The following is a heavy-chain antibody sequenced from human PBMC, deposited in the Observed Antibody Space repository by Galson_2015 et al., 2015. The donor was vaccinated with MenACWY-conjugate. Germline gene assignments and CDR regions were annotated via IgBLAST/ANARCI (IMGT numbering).Heavy chain of an antibody. Sequence: SLRLSCAASGFTFSSYAMSWVRQAPGKGLEWVSAISGSGGRTYYADSVKGRFTISRDNSKNTLYLQMNSLRAEDTAVYYCAKDRLADAGTIDYWGQGTLVTASS. D-gene: IGHD1-7*01. J-gene: IGHJ4*02. CDR1: GFTFSSYA. CDR2: ISGSGGRT. V-gene: IGHV3-23*01. CDR3: AKDRLADAGTIDY.